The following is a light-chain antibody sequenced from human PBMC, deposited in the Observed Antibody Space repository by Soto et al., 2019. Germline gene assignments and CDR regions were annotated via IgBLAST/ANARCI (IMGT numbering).Light chain of an antibody. CDR3: AAWDDSLSGPV. CDR1: SSNIGSYT. Sequence: QSVLTQPPSASGTPGQRVTISCSGSSSNIGSYTVNWYQQLPGTAPKLLIYSTNQRPSGVPDRFSGSKSGTSGSLAISGLQSEDEADYYCAAWDDSLSGPVFGGGTQLTVL. CDR2: STN. J-gene: IGLJ3*02. V-gene: IGLV1-44*01.